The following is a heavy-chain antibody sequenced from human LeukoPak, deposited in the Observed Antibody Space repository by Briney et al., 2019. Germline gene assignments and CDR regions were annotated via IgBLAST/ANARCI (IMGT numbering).Heavy chain of an antibody. J-gene: IGHJ4*02. CDR3: ARDGYDSSGYSFQFDY. V-gene: IGHV3-48*03. Sequence: GGSLRLSCAASGFTFSSYEMNWVRQAPGKGLEWVSYISSSGSTIYYADSVKGRFTISRDNAKNSLYLQMNSLRAEDTAVYYCARDGYDSSGYSFQFDYWGQGTLVTISS. D-gene: IGHD3-22*01. CDR1: GFTFSSYE. CDR2: ISSSGSTI.